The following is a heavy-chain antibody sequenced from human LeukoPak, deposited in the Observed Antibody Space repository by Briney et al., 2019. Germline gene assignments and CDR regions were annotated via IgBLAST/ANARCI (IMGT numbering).Heavy chain of an antibody. CDR3: ARESAQMGSYTKAFFDY. Sequence: PGGSLRLSCVASGFTFSSYAMHWVRQAPGKGLEWVAVISYDGSNKYYADSVKGRFTISRDNSKNTLYLQMNSLRAEDTAVYYCARESAQMGSYTKAFFDYWGQGTLVTVSS. V-gene: IGHV3-30-3*01. CDR2: ISYDGSNK. J-gene: IGHJ4*02. CDR1: GFTFSSYA. D-gene: IGHD3-10*01.